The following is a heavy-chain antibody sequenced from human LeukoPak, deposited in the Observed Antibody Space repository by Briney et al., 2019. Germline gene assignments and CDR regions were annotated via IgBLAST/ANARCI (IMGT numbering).Heavy chain of an antibody. Sequence: ASVKVSCKASGYTFTSYYMHWVRQAPGQGLEWMGIINPSGGSTSYAQKFQGRVTMTRDMSTSTVYMELSSLRSEDTAVYYCAGVKYCSGGSCYHDAFDIWGQGTMVTVSS. CDR2: INPSGGST. D-gene: IGHD2-15*01. V-gene: IGHV1-46*01. J-gene: IGHJ3*02. CDR3: AGVKYCSGGSCYHDAFDI. CDR1: GYTFTSYY.